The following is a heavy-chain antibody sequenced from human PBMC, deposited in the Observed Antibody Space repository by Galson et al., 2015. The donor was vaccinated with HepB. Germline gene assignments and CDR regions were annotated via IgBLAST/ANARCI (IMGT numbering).Heavy chain of an antibody. Sequence: SLRLSCAASGFDFSNCGMHWVHQAPGKGPEWVAVMWSDGSNQLYADSVKGRFTISRDNSNNTLYLQMNSLGAEDTAVYYCAREGKDGSGTFLDYWGQGTPVTVSS. CDR3: AREGKDGSGTFLDY. CDR1: GFDFSNCG. J-gene: IGHJ4*02. D-gene: IGHD3-10*01. CDR2: MWSDGSNQ. V-gene: IGHV3-33*01.